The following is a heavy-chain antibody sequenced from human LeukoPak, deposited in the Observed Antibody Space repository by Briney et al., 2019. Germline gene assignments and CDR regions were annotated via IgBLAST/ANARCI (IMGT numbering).Heavy chain of an antibody. CDR1: GFTFSSYA. J-gene: IGHJ5*02. Sequence: GGSLRLSCAASGFTFSSYAMSWVRQAPGKGLEWVSVIYSGGSTYYADSVKGRFTISRDNSKNTLYLQMNSLRAEDTAVYYCARGRVGYGYHWGQGTLVTVSS. V-gene: IGHV3-66*01. D-gene: IGHD5-18*01. CDR3: ARGRVGYGYH. CDR2: IYSGGST.